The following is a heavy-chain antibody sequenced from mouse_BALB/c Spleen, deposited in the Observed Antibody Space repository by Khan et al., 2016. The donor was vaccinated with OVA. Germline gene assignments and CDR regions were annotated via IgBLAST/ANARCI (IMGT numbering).Heavy chain of an antibody. CDR1: GFSLTNYG. CDR2: IWAGGST. D-gene: IGHD1-1*01. V-gene: IGHV2-9*02. J-gene: IGHJ3*01. CDR3: ARPYYGSGWFAY. Sequence: VQLQESGPGLVAPSQSLSITCTVSGFSLTNYGVHWVRQPPREGLEWLGVIWAGGSTNYNSALMSRLSISKDNSKSQVFLKMNSLQTNDTAMYYCARPYYGSGWFAYWGQGTMVTVSA.